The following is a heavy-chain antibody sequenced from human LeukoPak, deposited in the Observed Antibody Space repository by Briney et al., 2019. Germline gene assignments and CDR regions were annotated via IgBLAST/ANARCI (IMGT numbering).Heavy chain of an antibody. D-gene: IGHD3-22*01. Sequence: PGGSLRLSCVASGFPFSSYWMTWVRQAPGKGLEWVANIKQDGSKKSYVDSVKGRFTISRDNAKNSLYLQMNSLRAEDTAVYYCARETSGSFDYWGQGTLVTDSS. V-gene: IGHV3-7*01. CDR2: IKQDGSKK. CDR1: GFPFSSYW. J-gene: IGHJ4*02. CDR3: ARETSGSFDY.